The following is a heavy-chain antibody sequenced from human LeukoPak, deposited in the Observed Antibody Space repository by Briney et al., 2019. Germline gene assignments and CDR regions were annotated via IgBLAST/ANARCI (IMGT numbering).Heavy chain of an antibody. CDR1: GFTFSSYW. CDR2: INSDGSSR. D-gene: IGHD4-17*01. J-gene: IGHJ4*02. V-gene: IGHV3-74*01. CDR3: ARVMTTVSIDD. Sequence: GGSLRLSCAASGFTFSSYWMHWVRQAPGKGLVWVSRINSDGSSRSYADSVKGRFTISRDNAKNTLYLQMNCLRAEDTAVYYCARVMTTVSIDDWGQGTLVTVSS.